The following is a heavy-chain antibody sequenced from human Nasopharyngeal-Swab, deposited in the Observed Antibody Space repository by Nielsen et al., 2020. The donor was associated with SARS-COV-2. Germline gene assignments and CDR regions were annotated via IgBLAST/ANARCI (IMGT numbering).Heavy chain of an antibody. Sequence: GESLQISCAASGFTFHDYDMHWVRQAPGKGLEWVSFISWDGGSAYYADSVKGRFTISRDNTKNSLFLQMNSLRVEDTAFYYCAKEMRIFGLVLRDPAYDYWGQGTPVTVSS. D-gene: IGHD3-9*01. CDR3: AKEMRIFGLVLRDPAYDY. V-gene: IGHV3-43D*03. CDR1: GFTFHDYD. J-gene: IGHJ4*02. CDR2: ISWDGGSA.